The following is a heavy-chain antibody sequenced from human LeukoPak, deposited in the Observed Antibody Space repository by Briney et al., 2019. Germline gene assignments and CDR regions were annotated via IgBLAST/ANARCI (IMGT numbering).Heavy chain of an antibody. V-gene: IGHV1-2*02. J-gene: IGHJ4*02. CDR1: GYTFTVYY. Sequence: ASVKVSCKASGYTFTVYYMHWVRQAPGQGLEWMGWINPNSGGTNYAQKFQGRVTMTRDTSISTAYMELSRLRSDDTAVYYCARAGGGYCSGGSCYYFDYWGQGTLVTVSS. D-gene: IGHD2-15*01. CDR2: INPNSGGT. CDR3: ARAGGGYCSGGSCYYFDY.